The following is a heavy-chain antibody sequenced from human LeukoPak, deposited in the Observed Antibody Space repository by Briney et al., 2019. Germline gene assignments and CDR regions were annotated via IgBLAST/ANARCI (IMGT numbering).Heavy chain of an antibody. J-gene: IGHJ4*02. V-gene: IGHV3-30*03. D-gene: IGHD6-19*01. CDR1: GFMFSSYW. CDR2: ISYDGSNK. CDR3: ARGAYSSGWAYFDH. Sequence: PGGSLRLSCAASGFMFSSYWMTWVRQAPGKGLEWVAVISYDGSNKYYADSVKGRFTISRDNAKNSLYLHMDSLRAEDTAVYYCARGAYSSGWAYFDHWGQGTLVTVSS.